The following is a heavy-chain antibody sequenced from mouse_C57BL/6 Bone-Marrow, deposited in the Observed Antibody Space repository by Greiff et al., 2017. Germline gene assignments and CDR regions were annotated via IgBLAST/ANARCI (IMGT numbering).Heavy chain of an antibody. CDR3: ARSGYGNFLYYFDY. Sequence: QVQLQQSGAELVRPGTSVKVSCKASGYAFTNYLIEWVKQRPGQGLEWIGVINPGSGGTNYNEKFKGKATLTADKSSSTAYMQLSSLTSEDSAVYCCARSGYGNFLYYFDYWGQGTTLTVSS. J-gene: IGHJ2*01. V-gene: IGHV1-54*01. CDR1: GYAFTNYL. CDR2: INPGSGGT. D-gene: IGHD2-1*01.